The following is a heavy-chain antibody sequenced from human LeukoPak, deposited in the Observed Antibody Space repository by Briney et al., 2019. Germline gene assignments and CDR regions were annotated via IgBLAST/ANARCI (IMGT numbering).Heavy chain of an antibody. CDR2: ISAYNGNT. CDR3: AGLIPTGTTHWFDP. CDR1: GYTFTSYG. V-gene: IGHV1-18*04. D-gene: IGHD1-1*01. J-gene: IGHJ5*02. Sequence: ASVKVSCKASGYTFTSYGISWVRQAPGQGLEWVGWISAYNGNTNYAQKLQGRVTMTTDTSTSTAYMELRSLRSDDTAVYYCAGLIPTGTTHWFDPWGQGTLVTVSS.